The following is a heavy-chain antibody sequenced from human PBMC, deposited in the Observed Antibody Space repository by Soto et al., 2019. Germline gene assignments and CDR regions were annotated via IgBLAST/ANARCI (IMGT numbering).Heavy chain of an antibody. J-gene: IGHJ5*02. D-gene: IGHD5-12*01. CDR3: ASGLGDSYNLRWFDP. V-gene: IGHV4-31*03. CDR2: IYYSGST. CDR1: GGSISSGGYY. Sequence: SETLSLTCTVSGGSISSGGYYWSWIRQHPGKGLEWIGYIYYSGSTYYNPSLKSRVTISVDTSKNQFSLKLSSVTAADTAVYYCASGLGDSYNLRWFDPWGQGTLVTVSS.